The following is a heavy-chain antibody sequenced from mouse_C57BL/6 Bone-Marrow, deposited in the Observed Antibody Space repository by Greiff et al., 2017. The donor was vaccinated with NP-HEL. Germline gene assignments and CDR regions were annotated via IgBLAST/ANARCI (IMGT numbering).Heavy chain of an antibody. CDR1: GYTFTSYW. J-gene: IGHJ2*01. V-gene: IGHV1-64*01. Sequence: QVQLQQPGAELVKPGASVKLSCKASGYTFTSYWMHWVKQRPGQGLEWIGMIYPNSGSTIYNEKFKSKATLTADKSSSTAYMQLSSLTYEDSAVSCCARGRWLLPVDYWGQGATLTVSS. D-gene: IGHD2-3*01. CDR3: ARGRWLLPVDY. CDR2: IYPNSGST.